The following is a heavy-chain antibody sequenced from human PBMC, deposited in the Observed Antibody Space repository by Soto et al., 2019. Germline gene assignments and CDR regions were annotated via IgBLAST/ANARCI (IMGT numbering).Heavy chain of an antibody. CDR2: ISAYNGNT. D-gene: IGHD2-2*01. CDR1: GYTFTSYG. J-gene: IGHJ5*02. Sequence: ASVKVSCKASGYTFTSYGISWVRQAPGQGLEWMGWISAYNGNTNYAQKLQGRVTMTTDTSTSTAYMELRSLRSDDTAVYYCARGCSSTSCYYHWFDPWGQGTLVTVSS. V-gene: IGHV1-18*01. CDR3: ARGCSSTSCYYHWFDP.